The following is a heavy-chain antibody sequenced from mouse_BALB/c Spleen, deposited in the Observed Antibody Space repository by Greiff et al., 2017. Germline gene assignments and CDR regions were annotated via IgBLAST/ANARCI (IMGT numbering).Heavy chain of an antibody. Sequence: QVQLQQSAAELARPGASVKMSCKASGYTFTSYTMHWVKQRPGQGLEWIGYINPSSGYTEYNQKFKDKTTLTADKSSSTAYMQLSSLTSEDSAVYYCARAGSWFAYWGQGTLVTVSA. D-gene: IGHD4-1*01. J-gene: IGHJ3*01. CDR3: ARAGSWFAY. CDR2: INPSSGYT. V-gene: IGHV1-4*02. CDR1: GYTFTSYT.